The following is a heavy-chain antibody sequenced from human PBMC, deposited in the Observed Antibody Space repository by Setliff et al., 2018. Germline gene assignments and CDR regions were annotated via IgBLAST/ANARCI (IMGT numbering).Heavy chain of an antibody. J-gene: IGHJ6*03. D-gene: IGHD2-8*01. Sequence: GGSLRLSCAASGFTFSSYSMKWVRQAPGKGLEWISYIDISSTTIYYADSVKGRFTISRDNAKNSLYLQMNILRAGDTAVYYCARVGRERSNGECYSTTPCYSYYMDVWGKGTTVTVSS. CDR3: ARVGRERSNGECYSTTPCYSYYMDV. CDR1: GFTFSSYS. V-gene: IGHV3-48*01. CDR2: IDISSTTI.